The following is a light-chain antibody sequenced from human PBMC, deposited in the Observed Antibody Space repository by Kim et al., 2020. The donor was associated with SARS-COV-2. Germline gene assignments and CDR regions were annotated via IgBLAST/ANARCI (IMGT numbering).Light chain of an antibody. Sequence: QSITISCTGTTIDVVGYNSVSWYQPHPGKAPKLMIYDVNKRPSGIPDRISGSKSGNTASLTVSGLQAEDEADYYCGSYTGSNNFAVFGGGTQLTVL. V-gene: IGLV2-8*01. CDR3: GSYTGSNNFAV. CDR1: TIDVVGYNS. CDR2: DVN. J-gene: IGLJ2*01.